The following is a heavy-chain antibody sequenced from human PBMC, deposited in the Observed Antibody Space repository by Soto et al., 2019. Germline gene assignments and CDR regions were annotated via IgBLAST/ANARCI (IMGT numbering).Heavy chain of an antibody. Sequence: ASVKVSCKASGYTFTSYGISWVRQALGQGLEWMGWISAYNGNTNYAQKLQGRVTMTTDTSTSTAYMELRSLRSDDTAVYYCARNPPTPYYYYCMDVCGQGTTVTVSS. V-gene: IGHV1-18*04. CDR1: GYTFTSYG. CDR3: ARNPPTPYYYYCMDV. CDR2: ISAYNGNT. J-gene: IGHJ6*02.